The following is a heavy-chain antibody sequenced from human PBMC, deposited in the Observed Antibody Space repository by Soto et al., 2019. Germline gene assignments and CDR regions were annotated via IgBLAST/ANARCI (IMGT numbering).Heavy chain of an antibody. CDR3: ARGWVERLPRQPPSDY. CDR2: INDDGRST. CDR1: GLTLSTYW. D-gene: IGHD3-3*01. J-gene: IGHJ4*02. Sequence: RGSLRLASAASGLTLSTYWMHWVRQVPGKGLEWVARINDDGRSTSYVDSVKGRFTISRDNARNTLYLQMNSLRLEDTAVYYCARGWVERLPRQPPSDYWGQGTLVTVSS. V-gene: IGHV3-74*01.